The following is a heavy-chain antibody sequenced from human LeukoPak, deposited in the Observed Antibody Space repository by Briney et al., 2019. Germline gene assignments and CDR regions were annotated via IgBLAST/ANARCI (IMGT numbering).Heavy chain of an antibody. D-gene: IGHD5-18*01. Sequence: PGGSLRLSCAASGFTFDDYAMHWVRQAPGKGLEWVSVIYSGGSTYYADSVKGRFTISRDNSKNTLYLQMNSLRAEDTAVYYCARDRLYEDTAMDYYYYMDVWGKGTTVTVSS. CDR1: GFTFDDYA. J-gene: IGHJ6*03. CDR2: IYSGGST. V-gene: IGHV3-53*01. CDR3: ARDRLYEDTAMDYYYYMDV.